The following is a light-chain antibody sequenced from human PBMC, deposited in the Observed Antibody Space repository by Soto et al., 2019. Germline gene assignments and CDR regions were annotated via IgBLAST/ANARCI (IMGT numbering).Light chain of an antibody. CDR1: QRLASKY. V-gene: IGKV3-20*01. CDR3: QQYADSPIT. Sequence: EIELTQSPGTLSLSPGERATLSCRASQRLASKYLAWYQQRPGQAPRLLLYVVSSRATGIPDRFSGSGSGTDFTLAISRVEPEDFAVYFCQQYADSPITFGQGTRLEIK. CDR2: VVS. J-gene: IGKJ5*01.